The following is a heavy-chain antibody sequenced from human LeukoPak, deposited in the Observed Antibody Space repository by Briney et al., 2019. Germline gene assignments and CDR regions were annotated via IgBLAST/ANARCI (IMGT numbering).Heavy chain of an antibody. D-gene: IGHD6-13*01. V-gene: IGHV3-7*01. J-gene: IGHJ4*01. Sequence: GGSLRLSCGVSGFTFTDYWMNWVRQAPGKGPEWVASIRQDGSEKTYVDSVKGRFTISRDNTKNSLSLQLNGLRAEDTAVYYCARDGTAAGLYFDLWGQGTLVTVSS. CDR1: GFTFTDYW. CDR2: IRQDGSEK. CDR3: ARDGTAAGLYFDL.